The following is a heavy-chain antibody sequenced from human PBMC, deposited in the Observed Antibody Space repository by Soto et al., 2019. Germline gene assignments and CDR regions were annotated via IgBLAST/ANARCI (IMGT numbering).Heavy chain of an antibody. CDR2: INHSGST. D-gene: IGHD1-26*01. J-gene: IGHJ4*02. CDR1: GGSFSGYY. Sequence: QVQLQQWGAGLLKASETLSLTCAVYGGSFSGYYWSWIRQPPGKGLEWIGEINHSGSTNYNPSLKSRVTISVDTSKNQFSLKLSSVTAADTAVYYCARLVGATTDFDYWGQGTLVTVSS. CDR3: ARLVGATTDFDY. V-gene: IGHV4-34*01.